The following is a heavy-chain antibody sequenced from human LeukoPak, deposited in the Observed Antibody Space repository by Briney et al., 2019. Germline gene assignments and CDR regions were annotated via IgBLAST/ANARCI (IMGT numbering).Heavy chain of an antibody. CDR2: IHHSGIT. J-gene: IGHJ4*02. D-gene: IGHD3-10*01. Sequence: PSETLSLTCTVSGGNISSNYWSWIRQPPGKGLEWIGYIHHSGITNYNPSLKSRVTVSVDTSKNQFSLNLSSVTAADSALYYCARERFGYFDDWGPGTLVTVSS. CDR3: ARERFGYFDD. V-gene: IGHV4-59*01. CDR1: GGNISSNY.